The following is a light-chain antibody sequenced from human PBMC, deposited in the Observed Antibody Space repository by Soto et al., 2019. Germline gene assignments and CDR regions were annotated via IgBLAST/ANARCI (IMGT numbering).Light chain of an antibody. CDR3: SSYTRGRSVV. CDR1: SSDVGAYNY. Sequence: QSALTQPASVSGCPGQSITISCTGTSSDVGAYNYVSWYQQHPGKAPKLMICDVSYRPSGVSNRFSGSKSGNTASLTISGLQAEYEADYYCSSYTRGRSVVFGGGTKLTVL. CDR2: DVS. J-gene: IGLJ2*01. V-gene: IGLV2-14*01.